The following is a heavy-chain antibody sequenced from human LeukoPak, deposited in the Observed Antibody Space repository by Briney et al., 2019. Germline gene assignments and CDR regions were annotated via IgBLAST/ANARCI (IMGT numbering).Heavy chain of an antibody. CDR2: IRYDGSNK. V-gene: IGHV3-30*02. CDR1: GFTFSSYG. CDR3: AKGPPDTVQYFQH. Sequence: PGGSLRLSCAASGFTFSSYGMHWVRQAPGKGLEWVSFIRYDGSNKYYADSVKGRFTISRDNSKNTLYLQMNRLRAEDTAVYYCAKGPPDTVQYFQHWGQGTLVTVHS. D-gene: IGHD5-18*01. J-gene: IGHJ1*01.